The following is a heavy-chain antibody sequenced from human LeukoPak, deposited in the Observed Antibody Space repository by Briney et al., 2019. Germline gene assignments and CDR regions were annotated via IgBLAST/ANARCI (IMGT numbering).Heavy chain of an antibody. CDR2: IIPIFGTA. CDR1: GGTFSSYA. J-gene: IGHJ6*02. Sequence: ASVKVSCKASGGTFSSYAISWVRQAPGQGLEWMGGIIPIFGTANYAQKFQGRVTITADESMSTAYMELSSLRSEDTAVYYCARPGSGSYQLLYYYGMDVWGQGTTVTVSS. CDR3: ARPGSGSYQLLYYYGMDV. V-gene: IGHV1-69*13. D-gene: IGHD3-10*01.